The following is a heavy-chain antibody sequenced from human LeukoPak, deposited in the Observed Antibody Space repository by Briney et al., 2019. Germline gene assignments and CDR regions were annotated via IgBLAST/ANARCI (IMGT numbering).Heavy chain of an antibody. CDR2: ISGRGASK. D-gene: IGHD2-2*01. J-gene: IGHJ4*02. CDR1: GLTFNNCA. Sequence: PGVSLRLSCAVSGLTFNNCAMSWVRQAPGKGLEWVSGISGRGASKYYADSVKGRFTISRDNSKNTLYLQMNSLRAEDTAVYYCAKGVVVAPDVTPFDYWGQGTLVTVSS. V-gene: IGHV3-23*01. CDR3: AKGVVVAPDVTPFDY.